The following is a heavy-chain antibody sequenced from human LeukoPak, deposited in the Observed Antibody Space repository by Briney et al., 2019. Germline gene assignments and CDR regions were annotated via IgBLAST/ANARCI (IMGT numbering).Heavy chain of an antibody. CDR2: IYYSGST. V-gene: IGHV4-59*12. J-gene: IGHJ4*02. CDR3: ARAQQWLAPIDY. D-gene: IGHD6-19*01. CDR1: GGSISSYY. Sequence: SETLSLTCTVSGGSISSYYWSWIRQPPGKGLERIGYIYYSGSTNYNPSLKSRVTISVDTSKNQFSLKLSSVTAADTAVYYCARAQQWLAPIDYWGQGTLVTVSS.